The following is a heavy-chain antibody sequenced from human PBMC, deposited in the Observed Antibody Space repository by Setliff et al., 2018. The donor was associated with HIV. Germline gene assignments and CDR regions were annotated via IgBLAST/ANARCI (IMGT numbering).Heavy chain of an antibody. Sequence: SVKVSCKASGYTFTSYDINWVRQATGQGLEWMGWMNPIFGTTNYAQKFQGRVTITTDESTNTAYMELSSLRSEDTALYYCAGSILTGYYTFGADYWGRGTMVTVSS. J-gene: IGHJ4*02. V-gene: IGHV1-69*05. D-gene: IGHD3-9*01. CDR3: AGSILTGYYTFGADY. CDR1: GYTFTSYD. CDR2: MNPIFGTT.